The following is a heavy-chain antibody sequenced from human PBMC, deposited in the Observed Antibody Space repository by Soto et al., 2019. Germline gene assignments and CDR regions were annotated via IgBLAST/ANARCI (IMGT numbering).Heavy chain of an antibody. D-gene: IGHD1-26*01. Sequence: EVQLVESGGGLVQAGGSLRLSCAASGFALSSYWMHWVGRVPGKGLVWVSRINPDGSRIDYADSVRGRFTISRDNAKNTLFLQMNNLRAEDTALYHCARVPVGAYGKFDPWGQGTLVTVSS. CDR1: GFALSSYW. V-gene: IGHV3-74*01. CDR3: ARVPVGAYGKFDP. J-gene: IGHJ5*02. CDR2: INPDGSRI.